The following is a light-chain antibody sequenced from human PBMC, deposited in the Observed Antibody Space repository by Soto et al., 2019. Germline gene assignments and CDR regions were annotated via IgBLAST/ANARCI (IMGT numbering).Light chain of an antibody. CDR1: QSVSSSY. CDR3: QQYGSSPRGT. J-gene: IGKJ4*01. Sequence: EIVLPQSPGTLSLSPGERATLSCRASQSVSSSYLAWYQQKPGQAPRLLIYGASSRATGIPDRFSGSGSGTDFTITISRLEPEDFAVYYCQQYGSSPRGTFGGGTKVEIK. CDR2: GAS. V-gene: IGKV3-20*01.